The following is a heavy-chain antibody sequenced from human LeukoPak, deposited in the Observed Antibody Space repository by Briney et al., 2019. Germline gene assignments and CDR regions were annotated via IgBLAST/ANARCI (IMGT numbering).Heavy chain of an antibody. J-gene: IGHJ6*02. CDR1: GDSVSSNSAA. V-gene: IGHV6-1*01. CDR3: AREGSFEQRLVTSYYYGMDV. D-gene: IGHD6-13*01. CDR2: TYYRSKLYN. Sequence: SQTLSLTCALSGDSVSSNSAAWNWIRQSPSRGLEWLGRTYYRSKLYNDYAVSVKSRITINPDTSKNQFSLQLNSVTPEDTAVYYCAREGSFEQRLVTSYYYGMDVWGQGTTVTVSS.